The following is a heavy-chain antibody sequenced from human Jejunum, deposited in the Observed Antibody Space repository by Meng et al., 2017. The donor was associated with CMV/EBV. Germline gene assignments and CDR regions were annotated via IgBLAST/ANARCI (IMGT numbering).Heavy chain of an antibody. CDR2: IPFDGNNE. J-gene: IGHJ4*02. CDR3: ARGTGSGSWLIDS. D-gene: IGHD6-13*01. V-gene: IGHV3-30*04. CDR1: GFTFSSYA. Sequence: SGFTFSSYAMHWVRQAPGKGLGWVAVIPFDGNNEHYADSVKGRFTISRDNSKNTLYLQVNSLRLEDTGVYYCARGTGSGSWLIDSWGQGTLVTVSS.